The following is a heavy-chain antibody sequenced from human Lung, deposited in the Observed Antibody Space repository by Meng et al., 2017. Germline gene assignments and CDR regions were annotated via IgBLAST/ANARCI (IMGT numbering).Heavy chain of an antibody. V-gene: IGHV4-34*01. CDR3: ARGPTTMAHDFDY. D-gene: IGHD4-11*01. Sequence: QVQLQQWGGGLLEPSARLSLTCVVSGGSFSYYYWSWIRQPPGKGLEWIGEINHSGSTNYNPSLESRATISVDTSQNNLSLKLSSVTAADSAVYYCARGPTTMAHDFDYWGQGTLVTVAS. CDR2: INHSGST. CDR1: GGSFSYYY. J-gene: IGHJ4*02.